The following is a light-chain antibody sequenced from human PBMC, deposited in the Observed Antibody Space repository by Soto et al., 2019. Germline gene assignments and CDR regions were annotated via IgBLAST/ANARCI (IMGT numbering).Light chain of an antibody. J-gene: IGKJ2*01. V-gene: IGKV2-28*01. CDR2: LGS. CDR3: MQVLQTPYN. CDR1: GDLQRSHGYSY. Sequence: DIVMTQSPLSLPVIPGEPASISCRSSGDLQRSHGYSYLDWYLQKPGQSPQLLIDLGSNRASGVPDRFSGSGSGTDFTLKISRVEAEDVGVYYCMQVLQTPYNFGQGTRLEIK.